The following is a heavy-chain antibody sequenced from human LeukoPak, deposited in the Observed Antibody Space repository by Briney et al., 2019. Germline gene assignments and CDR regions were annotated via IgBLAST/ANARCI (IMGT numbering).Heavy chain of an antibody. CDR1: GGTFSSYA. CDR2: IIPILGIA. J-gene: IGHJ4*02. Sequence: SVKVSCKASGGTFSSYAMSWVRQAPGQGLEWMGRIIPILGIANYAQKFQGRVTITADKSTSTAYMELSSLRSEDTAVYYCARDLKPYSSGWYDYFDYWGQGTLVTVSS. CDR3: ARDLKPYSSGWYDYFDY. D-gene: IGHD6-19*01. V-gene: IGHV1-69*04.